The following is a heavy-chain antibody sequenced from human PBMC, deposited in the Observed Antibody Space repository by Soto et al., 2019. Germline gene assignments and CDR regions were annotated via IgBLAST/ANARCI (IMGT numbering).Heavy chain of an antibody. CDR3: XRLXTXVTPSDYYYMDV. Sequence: PGESLKISCKGSGYSFTSYWIGWVRQMPGKGLEWMGIIYPGDSDTRYSPSFQGQVTISADKSISTAYLQWSSLKASDTALYYXXRLXTXVTPSDYYYMDVWGKGTTVTVSS. CDR1: GYSFTSYW. D-gene: IGHD4-17*01. CDR2: IYPGDSDT. J-gene: IGHJ6*03. V-gene: IGHV5-51*01.